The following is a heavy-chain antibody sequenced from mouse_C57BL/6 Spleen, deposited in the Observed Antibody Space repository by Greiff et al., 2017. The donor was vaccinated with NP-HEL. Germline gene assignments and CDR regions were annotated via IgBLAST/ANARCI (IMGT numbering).Heavy chain of an antibody. D-gene: IGHD1-1*01. V-gene: IGHV14-2*01. CDR3: ARDVYGEHFDV. J-gene: IGHJ1*03. CDR1: GFNITDYY. CDR2: LHPADGAT. Sequence: VQLLQSGPDLVKPGASVKLSCTASGFNITDYYMHWVQQRPDQGLEWLGTLHPADGATKYDPKFQGKATITADTSSHTAYLQLSSRTSEDTAVYYCARDVYGEHFDVWGTGTTVTVSS.